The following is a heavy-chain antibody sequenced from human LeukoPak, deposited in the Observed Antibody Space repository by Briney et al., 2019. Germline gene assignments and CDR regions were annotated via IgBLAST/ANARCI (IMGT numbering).Heavy chain of an antibody. CDR3: AREATMIVVVQWDYFDY. J-gene: IGHJ4*02. CDR2: IYHSGNS. CDR1: GGSISSNNW. D-gene: IGHD3-22*01. Sequence: SGTLSLTCAVSGGSISSNNWWSWVRQPPGKGLEWIGEIYHSGNSNYNPSLKSRVTISVDKSKNQFSLKLSSVTAADTAVYYCAREATMIVVVQWDYFDYWGQGTLVTVSS. V-gene: IGHV4-4*02.